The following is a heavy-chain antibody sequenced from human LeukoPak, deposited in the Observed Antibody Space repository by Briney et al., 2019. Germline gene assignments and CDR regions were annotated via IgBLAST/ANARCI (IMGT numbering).Heavy chain of an antibody. CDR3: ARSRGITMIVVVNPYNWFDP. CDR2: IYYSGST. CDR1: GGSISSSSYY. D-gene: IGHD3-22*01. Sequence: PSETLSLTCTVSGGSISSSSYYWGWIRQPPGKGLEWIGSIYYSGSTYYNPSLKSRVTISVDTSKNQFSLKLSSVTAADTAVYYCARSRGITMIVVVNPYNWFDPWGQGTLVTVSS. V-gene: IGHV4-39*07. J-gene: IGHJ5*02.